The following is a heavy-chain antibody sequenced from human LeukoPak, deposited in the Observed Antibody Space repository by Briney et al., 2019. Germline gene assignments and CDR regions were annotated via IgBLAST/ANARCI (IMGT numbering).Heavy chain of an antibody. CDR3: ARLTTGYGKIDY. CDR2: INLEDSDT. Sequence: GESLKISCKGSGYSFTSYWIGWVRQMPGKGLEWMGIINLEDSDTTYSPSFQGQVTISADKSISTAYLQWNSLKASDTAMYYCARLTTGYGKIDYWGQGTLVTVSS. CDR1: GYSFTSYW. V-gene: IGHV5-51*01. D-gene: IGHD2-2*03. J-gene: IGHJ4*02.